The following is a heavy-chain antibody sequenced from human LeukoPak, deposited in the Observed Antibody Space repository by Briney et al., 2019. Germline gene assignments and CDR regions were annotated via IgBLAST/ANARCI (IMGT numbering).Heavy chain of an antibody. V-gene: IGHV3-15*07. CDR3: TADYYDSSGLLY. CDR1: GFTFNNAW. Sequence: GGSLRLSCAASGFTFNNAWMNWVRQAPGKGLEWVGCIKSKTDGGTTDYAAPVKGRFTISRDDSKNTLYLQMSNLKTEDTAVYYCTADYYDSSGLLYWGQGTLVTVSS. CDR2: IKSKTDGGTT. D-gene: IGHD3-22*01. J-gene: IGHJ4*02.